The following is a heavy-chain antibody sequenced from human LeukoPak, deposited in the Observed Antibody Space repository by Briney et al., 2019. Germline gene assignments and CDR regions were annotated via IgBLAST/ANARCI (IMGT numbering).Heavy chain of an antibody. CDR3: ARAGGYDSSGYYPLPDY. Sequence: SETLSLTCTVSGYSISSGYYWGWIRQPPGKGLEWIGSIYHSGSTYYNPSLKSRVTISVDTSKNQFSLKLSSVTAADTAVYYCARAGGYDSSGYYPLPDYWGQGTLVTVSS. CDR1: GYSISSGYY. CDR2: IYHSGST. V-gene: IGHV4-38-2*02. J-gene: IGHJ4*02. D-gene: IGHD3-22*01.